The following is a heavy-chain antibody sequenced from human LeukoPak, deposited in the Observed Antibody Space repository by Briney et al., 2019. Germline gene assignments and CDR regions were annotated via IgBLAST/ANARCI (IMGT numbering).Heavy chain of an antibody. J-gene: IGHJ5*02. CDR1: GLTFSAYH. V-gene: IGHV3-11*04. D-gene: IGHD2-2*01. Sequence: GGSLRLSCAASGLTFSAYHMSWVRQAPGKGLEWVSYISSSGSTIYYADSVKGRFTISRDNAKNSLYLQMNSLRAEDTAVYYCARGRLYCSSTSCPTWNWFDPWGQGTLVTVSS. CDR3: ARGRLYCSSTSCPTWNWFDP. CDR2: ISSSGSTI.